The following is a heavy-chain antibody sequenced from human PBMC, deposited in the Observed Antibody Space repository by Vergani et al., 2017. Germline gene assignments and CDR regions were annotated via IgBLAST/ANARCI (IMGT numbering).Heavy chain of an antibody. CDR2: LNPSGGTT. Sequence: QVRLVQSGAEVKRPGASVKLSCKTSGYNFFSYYIHWLRQAPGQGFEWMGILNPSGGTTNYAQKFQGRFTMTADTAANTVYLEVNSLTFEDTALYYCARRQSGPVPFDHWGQGTLITVSS. CDR3: ARRQSGPVPFDH. J-gene: IGHJ4*02. CDR1: GYNFFSYY. V-gene: IGHV1-46*01. D-gene: IGHD1-14*01.